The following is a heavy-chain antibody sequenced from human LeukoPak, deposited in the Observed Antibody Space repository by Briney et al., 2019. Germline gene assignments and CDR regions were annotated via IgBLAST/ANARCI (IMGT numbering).Heavy chain of an antibody. Sequence: GASVKVSCKASGYTFTGYYMHWVRQAPGQGLEWMGWINPNSGNTGYAQKFQGRVIMTRNTSISTACMELSSLKSEDTAIYYCARVAATGSIFYWGQGTLVTVSS. J-gene: IGHJ4*02. V-gene: IGHV1-8*02. CDR2: INPNSGNT. CDR1: GYTFTGYY. CDR3: ARVAATGSIFY. D-gene: IGHD6-13*01.